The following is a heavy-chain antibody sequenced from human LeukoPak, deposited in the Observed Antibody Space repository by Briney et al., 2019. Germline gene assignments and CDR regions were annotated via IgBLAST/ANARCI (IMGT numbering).Heavy chain of an antibody. CDR2: ISYDGSNK. D-gene: IGHD6-19*01. V-gene: IGHV3-30*18. Sequence: GGSLRLSCAASGFTFSSYGMHWVRQAPGKGLEWVAVISYDGSNKYYADSVKGRFTISRDNSKNTLYLQMYSLRAEDTAVYYCAKDSIAVAGTNWFDPWGQGTLVTVSS. CDR3: AKDSIAVAGTNWFDP. J-gene: IGHJ5*02. CDR1: GFTFSSYG.